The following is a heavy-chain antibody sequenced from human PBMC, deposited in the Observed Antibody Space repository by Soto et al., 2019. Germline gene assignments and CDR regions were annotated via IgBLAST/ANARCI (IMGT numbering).Heavy chain of an antibody. CDR1: GFTFSHAW. CDR3: TTGYDYIWGSYRPDAFDI. D-gene: IGHD3-16*02. V-gene: IGHV3-15*01. CDR2: IKSKTDGGTT. Sequence: GGSLRLSCAASGFTFSHAWMSWVLQAPGKGLEWVGRIKSKTDGGTTDYAAPVKGRFTISRDDSKNTLYLQMNSLKTEDTAVYYCTTGYDYIWGSYRPDAFDIWGQGTMVTVSS. J-gene: IGHJ3*02.